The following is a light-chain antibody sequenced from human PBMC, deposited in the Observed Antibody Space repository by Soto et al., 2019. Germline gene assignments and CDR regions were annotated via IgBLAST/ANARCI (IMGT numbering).Light chain of an antibody. CDR1: SSDVGGYNY. Sequence: QSVLAQPASVSGSPGQSIAISCTGTSSDVGGYNYVSWYQQHPGKAPKLLLSEVSNRPSGVSDRFSGSKSGNTASLTISGLQTKQEADYYCSSFTSAYTFDFGTGTKVTVL. V-gene: IGLV2-14*01. CDR3: SSFTSAYTFD. CDR2: EVS. J-gene: IGLJ1*01.